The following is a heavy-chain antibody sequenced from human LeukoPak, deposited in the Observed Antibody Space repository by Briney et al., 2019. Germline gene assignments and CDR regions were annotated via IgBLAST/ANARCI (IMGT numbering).Heavy chain of an antibody. CDR3: ARDPPYSDSSAYSYAY. CDR2: ISGSSTYI. D-gene: IGHD3-22*01. CDR1: GFTFSTYS. Sequence: GGSLRLSCAASGFTFSTYSMNWVRHAPGKGLEWVSSISGSSTYIYYADSVKGRFTTSTDNGKNSLYLQMIRLRAEDTAVYYCARDPPYSDSSAYSYAYWGQGTLATVSS. V-gene: IGHV3-21*01. J-gene: IGHJ4*02.